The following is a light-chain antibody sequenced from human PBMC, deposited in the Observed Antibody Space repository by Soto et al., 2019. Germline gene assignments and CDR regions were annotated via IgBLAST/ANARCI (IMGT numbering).Light chain of an antibody. J-gene: IGKJ5*01. CDR3: QQSYSVPIT. V-gene: IGKV1-9*01. CDR2: DAS. Sequence: DIQLTQSPSFLSASVGDRVTITCRASQGIRNYLAWYQQKPGKAPKLLIYDASTLQSGVPSRFSGSGSGTEFTLTINSLQPEDFATYYCQQSYSVPITFGQGTRLEIK. CDR1: QGIRNY.